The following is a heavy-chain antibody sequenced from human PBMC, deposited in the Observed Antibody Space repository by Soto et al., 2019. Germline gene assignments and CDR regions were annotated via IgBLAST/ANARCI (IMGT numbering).Heavy chain of an antibody. J-gene: IGHJ4*02. CDR3: ARDRWATARMAGASGV. V-gene: IGHV1-69*01. CDR2: IVPAFGTP. D-gene: IGHD2-21*02. Sequence: QVQLVQSGAEVKKRGSSVTVSCKASGASFYSHTINWVRQAPGQGLEWMGGIVPAFGTPTYSQKFQGRVTISTDEPTSTAYMELRSLRSEDMAVYYCARDRWATARMAGASGVWGQGTLVPVSS. CDR1: GASFYSHT.